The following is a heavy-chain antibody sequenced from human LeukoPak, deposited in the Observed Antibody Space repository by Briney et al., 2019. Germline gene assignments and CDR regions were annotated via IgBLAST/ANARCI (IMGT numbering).Heavy chain of an antibody. V-gene: IGHV4-59*08. Sequence: SETLSLTCTVPGGSISSYYWSWIRQPPGKGLEWIGYIYYSGSTNYNPSLKSRVTISVDTSKNQFSLKLSSVTAADTAVYYCARHDKTYYYDSSGYYYIDAFDIWGQGTMVTVSS. D-gene: IGHD3-22*01. CDR1: GGSISSYY. CDR2: IYYSGST. J-gene: IGHJ3*02. CDR3: ARHDKTYYYDSSGYYYIDAFDI.